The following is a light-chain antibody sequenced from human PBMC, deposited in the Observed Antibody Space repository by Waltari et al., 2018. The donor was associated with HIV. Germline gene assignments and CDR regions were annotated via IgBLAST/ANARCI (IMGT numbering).Light chain of an antibody. Sequence: QSALPPPPSVPAAPGHRVPISSTAHRSTHVPGFFVPWYQHLPGTAPKLLVYSYINRPSGVPDRFSGSKSGTSASLVITGLQAEDEADYYCQSYDSSLRASVFGGGTKLTVL. CDR1: RSTHVPGFF. CDR2: SYI. J-gene: IGLJ2*01. CDR3: QSYDSSLRASV. V-gene: IGLV1-40*01.